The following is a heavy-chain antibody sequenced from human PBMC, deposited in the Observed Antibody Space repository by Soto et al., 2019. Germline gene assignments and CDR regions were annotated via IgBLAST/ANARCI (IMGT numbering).Heavy chain of an antibody. CDR2: INPNSGGT. J-gene: IGHJ6*02. D-gene: IGHD3-10*01. V-gene: IGHV1-2*04. CDR3: ARDLFGVYYYYGMDV. CDR1: GYTLTELS. Sequence: ASVKVSCKVSGYTLTELSMHWVRQAPGQGLEWMGWINPNSGGTNYAQKFQGWVTMTRDTSISTAYMELSRLRSDDTAVYYCARDLFGVYYYYGMDVWGQGTTVTVSS.